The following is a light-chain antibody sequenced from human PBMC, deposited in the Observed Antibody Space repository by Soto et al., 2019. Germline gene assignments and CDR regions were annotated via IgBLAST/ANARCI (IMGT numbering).Light chain of an antibody. CDR2: DAS. Sequence: DIQMTQSPSFLSASVGDKVTITCRATESVSKWLAWYQEKPGNPPRPLIYDASTLESGVPSRFSGSGSGTEFTLTISSLQADDFAIYYCQQYNSYSWTCGQGTKVEMK. J-gene: IGKJ1*01. CDR1: ESVSKW. CDR3: QQYNSYSWT. V-gene: IGKV1-5*01.